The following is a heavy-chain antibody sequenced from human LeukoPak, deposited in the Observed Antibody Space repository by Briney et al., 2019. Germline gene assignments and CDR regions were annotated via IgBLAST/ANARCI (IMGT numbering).Heavy chain of an antibody. CDR1: GYTFTGYY. CDR3: ARENDGDYVDYFDY. D-gene: IGHD4-17*01. J-gene: IGHJ4*02. CDR2: INPNSGGT. V-gene: IGHV1-2*02. Sequence: ASVKVSCKASGYTFTGYYMHWVRQAPGQGLEWMGWINPNSGGTNYAQKFQGRVTMTRDTSISTAYMELSRLRSDDTAAYYCARENDGDYVDYFDYWGRGTLVTVSS.